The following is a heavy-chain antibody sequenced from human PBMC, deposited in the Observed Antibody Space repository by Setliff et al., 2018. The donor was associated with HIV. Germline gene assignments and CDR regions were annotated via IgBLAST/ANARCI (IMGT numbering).Heavy chain of an antibody. CDR2: VYHSGAT. CDR1: GDSVSGSNW. V-gene: IGHV4-4*02. Sequence: PSETLSLTCNVPGDSVSGSNWWTWVRRSPQKGLEWIGEVYHSGATNYNPSLKSRVAMSVDKSENQFSLRLNSVTAADTAVYYCARRPPPLQFLDSPSYYMDVWGKGTTVTVSS. CDR3: ARRPPPLQFLDSPSYYMDV. D-gene: IGHD3-3*01. J-gene: IGHJ6*03.